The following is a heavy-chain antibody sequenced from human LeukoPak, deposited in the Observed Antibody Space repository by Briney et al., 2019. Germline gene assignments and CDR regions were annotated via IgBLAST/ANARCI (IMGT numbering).Heavy chain of an antibody. Sequence: PGGSLRLSCAASGFTFSSYGMHWVRQAPGKGLEWVAVIWYDGSNKYYADSVKGRFTISRDNSKNTLYLQMNSLRAEDTAVYYCARVPAAAGRANYYYYYSMDVWGQGTTVTVSS. CDR1: GFTFSSYG. D-gene: IGHD6-13*01. J-gene: IGHJ6*02. CDR2: IWYDGSNK. V-gene: IGHV3-33*01. CDR3: ARVPAAAGRANYYYYYSMDV.